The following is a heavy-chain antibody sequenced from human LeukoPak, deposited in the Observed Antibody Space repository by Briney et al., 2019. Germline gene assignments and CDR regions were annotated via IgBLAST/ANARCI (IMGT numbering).Heavy chain of an antibody. J-gene: IGHJ5*02. Sequence: SVKVSCKASGGTFSSYAISWVRQAPGQGLEWMGGIIPIFGTANYAQKFQGRVTITTDESTSTAYMELSSLRSEDTAVYYCAAQRGASLHDCWSTRLFDPWGQGTLVTVSS. CDR2: IIPIFGTA. CDR1: GGTFSSYA. V-gene: IGHV1-69*05. CDR3: AAQRGASLHDCWSTRLFDP. D-gene: IGHD3-3*01.